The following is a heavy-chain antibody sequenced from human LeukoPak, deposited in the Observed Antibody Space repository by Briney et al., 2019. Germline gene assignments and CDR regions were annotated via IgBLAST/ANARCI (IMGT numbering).Heavy chain of an antibody. CDR1: GFTFSSYA. CDR2: ISYDGSNK. J-gene: IGHJ4*02. V-gene: IGHV3-30*04. Sequence: GGSLRLSCAASGFTFSSYAMHWVRQAPGKGLEWVAVISYDGSNKYYADSVKGRFTISRGNSKNTLYLQMSSLRVEDTAVYYCARKYASGTYPLDYWGQGTLVTVSS. CDR3: ARKYASGTYPLDY. D-gene: IGHD3-10*01.